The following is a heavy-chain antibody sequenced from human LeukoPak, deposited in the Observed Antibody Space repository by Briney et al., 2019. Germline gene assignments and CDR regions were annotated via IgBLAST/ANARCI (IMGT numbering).Heavy chain of an antibody. J-gene: IGHJ3*02. D-gene: IGHD5-12*01. Sequence: GGFLRLSCAASGFPLRNAWMAWVRQAAGRGLDGVSVIYSSGSTYYADSVRGRFTLSRANFKNTLYLHMNSLRVEDTGVYYCARGITRQTYGYSDGWIAFDIWGQGTMVTVSS. CDR3: ARGITRQTYGYSDGWIAFDI. CDR2: IYSSGST. V-gene: IGHV3-53*01. CDR1: GFPLRNAW.